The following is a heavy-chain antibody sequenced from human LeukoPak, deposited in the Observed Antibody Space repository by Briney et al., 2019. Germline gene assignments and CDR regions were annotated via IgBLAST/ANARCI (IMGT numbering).Heavy chain of an antibody. J-gene: IGHJ6*03. CDR2: IYSGGST. V-gene: IGHV3-53*05. Sequence: GGSLRLSCAASGLTVSSNYMSWVRQAPGKGLEWVSVIYSGGSTYYADSVKGRFTISRDNSKNTLYLQMNSLGPEDTAMYFCAREDWNYNYYYYYYMDVWGKGTTVTVSS. CDR1: GLTVSSNY. CDR3: AREDWNYNYYYYYYMDV. D-gene: IGHD1-7*01.